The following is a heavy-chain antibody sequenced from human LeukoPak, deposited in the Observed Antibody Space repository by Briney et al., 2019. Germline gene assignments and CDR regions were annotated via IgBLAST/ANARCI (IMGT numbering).Heavy chain of an antibody. Sequence: GGSLRLSCAASGFTFSSYWMSWVRQAPGKGLEWVANIKQDGSEKYYVDSVKGRFTISRDNAKNSLYLQMNSLRAEDTAVYYCARSGSYYSDAFDIWGQGTMVTVSS. CDR1: GFTFSSYW. CDR2: IKQDGSEK. J-gene: IGHJ3*02. D-gene: IGHD1-26*01. V-gene: IGHV3-7*01. CDR3: ARSGSYYSDAFDI.